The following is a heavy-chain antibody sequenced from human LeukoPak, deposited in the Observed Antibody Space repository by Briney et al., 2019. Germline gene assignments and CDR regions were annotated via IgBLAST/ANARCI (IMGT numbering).Heavy chain of an antibody. CDR1: GFTFSSYE. D-gene: IGHD1-20*01. Sequence: GGSLRLSCAASGFTFSSYEMNWVRQAPGKGLEWVSYISSSGSTIYYADSVKGRFTISRDNAKNSLYLQMNSLRAEDTAVYYCARDFPQITGTDYYYYGMDVWGQGTTVAVSS. J-gene: IGHJ6*02. V-gene: IGHV3-48*03. CDR2: ISSSGSTI. CDR3: ARDFPQITGTDYYYYGMDV.